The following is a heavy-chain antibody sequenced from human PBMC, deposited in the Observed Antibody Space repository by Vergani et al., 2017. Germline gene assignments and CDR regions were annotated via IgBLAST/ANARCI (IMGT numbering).Heavy chain of an antibody. V-gene: IGHV1-2*02. D-gene: IGHD3-3*01. Sequence: QVQLVQSGAEVKKPGASVKVSCKASGYTFTDYFMHWVRQAPGQGLEWMGWINPNSGGTNYAQKFQGRVTMTRDTSISTAYMELSRLRSDDTAVYYCARVLVTISADYFDYWGQGTLVTVSS. J-gene: IGHJ4*02. CDR1: GYTFTDYF. CDR3: ARVLVTISADYFDY. CDR2: INPNSGGT.